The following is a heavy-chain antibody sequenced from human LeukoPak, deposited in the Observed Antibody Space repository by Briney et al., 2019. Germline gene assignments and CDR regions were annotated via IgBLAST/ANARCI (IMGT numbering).Heavy chain of an antibody. CDR1: GFPFSSYN. CDR2: ISSSSSYI. CDR3: ARDLTRGDCGGDCYSADDAFDI. D-gene: IGHD2-21*02. J-gene: IGHJ3*02. Sequence: PGGSLRLSCAASGFPFSSYNMKWVRQAPGKGLEWVSSISSSSSYIYYADSVKGRFAISRDNAKNSLYLQMNSLRAEDTAVYYCARDLTRGDCGGDCYSADDAFDIWGQGTMVTVSS. V-gene: IGHV3-21*01.